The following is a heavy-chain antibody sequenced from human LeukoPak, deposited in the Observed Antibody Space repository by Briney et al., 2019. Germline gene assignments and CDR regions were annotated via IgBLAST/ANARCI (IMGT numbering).Heavy chain of an antibody. CDR2: IYYSGST. Sequence: SETLSLTCTVSGGSISSYYWSWIRQPPGKGLEWIGYIYYSGSTNYNPSLKSRVTISVDTSKNQFSLKLSSVTAADTAIYYCAIGTGHYYYYYMDVWGKGTTVTVSS. V-gene: IGHV4-59*08. J-gene: IGHJ6*03. CDR1: GGSISSYY. D-gene: IGHD1-1*01. CDR3: AIGTGHYYYYYMDV.